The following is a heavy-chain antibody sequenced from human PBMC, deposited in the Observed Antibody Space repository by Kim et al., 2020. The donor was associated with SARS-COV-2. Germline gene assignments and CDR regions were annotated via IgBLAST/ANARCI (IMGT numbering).Heavy chain of an antibody. Sequence: ADSVKGRFTSASDNSKNTLYLQLNSVGAEDTAVYYCAIVASKLRFLNFEYWGQGTLVTVSP. CDR3: AIVASKLRFLNFEY. J-gene: IGHJ4*02. D-gene: IGHD3-3*01. V-gene: IGHV3-23*01.